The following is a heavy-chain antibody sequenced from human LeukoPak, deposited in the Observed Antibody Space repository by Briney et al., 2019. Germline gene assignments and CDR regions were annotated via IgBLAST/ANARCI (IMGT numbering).Heavy chain of an antibody. CDR1: GGTFSSYA. J-gene: IGHJ4*02. CDR2: IIPILGTA. CDR3: ASSSGSYYNARNYFDY. V-gene: IGHV1-69*13. D-gene: IGHD1-26*01. Sequence: SVKVSCKASGGTFSSYAISWVRQAPGQGLEWMGGIIPILGTANYAQKFQGRVTITADESTSTAYMELSSLRSEDTAVYYCASSSGSYYNARNYFDYWGQETLVTVSS.